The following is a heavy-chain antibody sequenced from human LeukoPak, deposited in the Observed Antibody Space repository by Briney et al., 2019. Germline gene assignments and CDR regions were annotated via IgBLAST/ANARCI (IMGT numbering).Heavy chain of an antibody. V-gene: IGHV3-21*01. CDR2: ISSSSSFR. Sequence: GGSLRLSCAASGFNFSSYSMNWVRQAPGKGLEWVSSISSSSSFRYYADAVKGRFSIFRDSAKNSLYLQRNSLGAEDTAVYYCARESSGYFYWGQGTLVTGSS. CDR1: GFNFSSYS. J-gene: IGHJ4*02. CDR3: ARESSGYFY. D-gene: IGHD3-22*01.